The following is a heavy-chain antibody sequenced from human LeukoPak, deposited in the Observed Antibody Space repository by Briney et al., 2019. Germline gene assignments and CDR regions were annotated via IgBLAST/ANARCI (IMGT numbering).Heavy chain of an antibody. J-gene: IGHJ4*02. CDR3: ATPIYGDYVDY. CDR1: GYTFTDYY. CDR2: VDPEDGET. V-gene: IGHV1-69-2*01. D-gene: IGHD4-17*01. Sequence: VASVKVSCKVSGYTFTDYYVHWVQQAPGKGLEWMGLVDPEDGETIYAEKFQARVTITADTSTDTAYMELHSLRFEDTALYYCATPIYGDYVDYWGQGTLVTVSS.